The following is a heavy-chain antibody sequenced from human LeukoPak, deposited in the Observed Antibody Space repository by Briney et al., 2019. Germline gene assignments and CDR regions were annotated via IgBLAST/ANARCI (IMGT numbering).Heavy chain of an antibody. V-gene: IGHV4-59*01. CDR2: IYYSGST. J-gene: IGHJ4*02. Sequence: SETLSLTCTVSGGSISSYYWSWIRQPPGKGLEWIGYIYYSGSTNYNPSLKSRVTISLDTSKSQFSLKLSSVTAADPAVYYCARDRYYYFDSWGQETLATVSS. CDR1: GGSISSYY. CDR3: ARDRYYYFDS. D-gene: IGHD1-1*01.